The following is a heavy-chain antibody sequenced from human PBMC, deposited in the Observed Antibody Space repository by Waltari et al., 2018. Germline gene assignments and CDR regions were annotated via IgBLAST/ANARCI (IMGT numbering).Heavy chain of an antibody. CDR2: INAKSGGT. CDR3: AREGSHLTTVNDY. Sequence: QVELVQSGAEVKKPGASVKVSCKTSGYTFSGYYMHWVRQAPGQGLEWMGWINAKSGGTKVAQKFQGRVTMTRETSISTAYMELRRLTSDDTALYFCAREGSHLTTVNDYWGQGTLVIVSS. D-gene: IGHD4-4*01. CDR1: GYTFSGYY. J-gene: IGHJ4*02. V-gene: IGHV1-2*02.